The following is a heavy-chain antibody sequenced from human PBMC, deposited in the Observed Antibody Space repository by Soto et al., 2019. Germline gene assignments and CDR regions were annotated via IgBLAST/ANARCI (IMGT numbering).Heavy chain of an antibody. V-gene: IGHV4-31*03. CDR3: ARGELWWDF. Sequence: QVQLQESGPGLVKPSQTLSLTCTVSGGSISSGTYYWSWIRQHPGKGLEWIGFIYYNGNALYNPSLKSRVAISLDTSKNQFSLKLSSLTAADTAVYFCARGELWWDFWGQGTLVTVSS. CDR2: IYYNGNA. J-gene: IGHJ4*02. CDR1: GGSISSGTYY. D-gene: IGHD3-10*01.